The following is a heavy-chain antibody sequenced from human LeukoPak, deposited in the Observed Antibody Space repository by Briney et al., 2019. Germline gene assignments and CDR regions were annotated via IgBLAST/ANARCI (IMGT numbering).Heavy chain of an antibody. D-gene: IGHD2-15*01. Sequence: GGSLRLSCAASGFTFNSYWMGWARQAPGKGLEWVANIKQDGSETLYVDSVKGRFTISRDNAKNSVYLQMNSLRVEDTAVYYCARGIWVAFRGQGALVTVSS. J-gene: IGHJ4*02. V-gene: IGHV3-7*01. CDR1: GFTFNSYW. CDR3: ARGIWVAF. CDR2: IKQDGSET.